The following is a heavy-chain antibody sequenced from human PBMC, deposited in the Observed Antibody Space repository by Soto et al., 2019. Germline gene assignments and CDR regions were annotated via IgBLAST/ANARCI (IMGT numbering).Heavy chain of an antibody. Sequence: PGGSLRLSCAASGFTFSSYWMSWVRQAPGKGLEWVANIKQDGSEKYYVDSVKGRFAISRDNAKNSLYLQMNSLRAEDTAVYYCAGVLTVCCGDCYRTVYYWGQGTLVTVSS. CDR3: AGVLTVCCGDCYRTVYY. V-gene: IGHV3-7*01. CDR2: IKQDGSEK. D-gene: IGHD2-21*02. CDR1: GFTFSSYW. J-gene: IGHJ4*02.